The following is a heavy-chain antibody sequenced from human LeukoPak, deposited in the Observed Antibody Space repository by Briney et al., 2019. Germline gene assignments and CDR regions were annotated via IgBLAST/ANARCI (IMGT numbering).Heavy chain of an antibody. V-gene: IGHV3-7*01. CDR2: IKQDGSEK. CDR3: ARGPTHIVVGNWFDP. Sequence: PGGSLRLSCAASGFTFSSYWMSWVRQAPGKGLEWVANIKQDGSEKYYVDSVKGRFTISRGNAKNSLYLQMNSLRAEDTAVYYCARGPTHIVVGNWFDPWGQGTLVTVSS. D-gene: IGHD2-2*01. J-gene: IGHJ5*02. CDR1: GFTFSSYW.